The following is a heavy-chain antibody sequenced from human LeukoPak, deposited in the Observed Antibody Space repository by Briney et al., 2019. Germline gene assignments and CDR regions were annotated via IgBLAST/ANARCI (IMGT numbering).Heavy chain of an antibody. CDR2: IDPSDSYT. V-gene: IGHV5-10-1*01. CDR1: PYSFTSYW. Sequence: GESLKISCKGSPYSFTSYWISWVRQMPGKGLELMGRIDPSDSYTDYSPSFQGHVTISADKSSRTAYLQWNSLKASDTAIYYCARRPYDSSGYHHRFDYWGQGTLVTVSS. CDR3: ARRPYDSSGYHHRFDY. D-gene: IGHD3-22*01. J-gene: IGHJ4*02.